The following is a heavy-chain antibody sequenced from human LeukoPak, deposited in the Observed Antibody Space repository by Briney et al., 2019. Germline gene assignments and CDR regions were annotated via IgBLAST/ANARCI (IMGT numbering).Heavy chain of an antibody. CDR3: ARTRARPNRRYYYYYYMDV. J-gene: IGHJ6*03. Sequence: SETLSLTCAVYGGSFSGYYWSWIRQPPGKGLEWIGEINHSGSTNYNPSLKSRVTISVDTSKNQFSLKLSSVTAADTAVYYCARTRARPNRRYYYYYYMDVWGKGTTVTVSS. CDR2: INHSGST. D-gene: IGHD1-14*01. CDR1: GGSFSGYY. V-gene: IGHV4-34*01.